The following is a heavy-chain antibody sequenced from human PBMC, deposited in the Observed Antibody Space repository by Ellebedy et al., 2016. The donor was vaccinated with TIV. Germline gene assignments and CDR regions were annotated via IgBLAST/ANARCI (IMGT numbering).Heavy chain of an antibody. CDR1: GFTFSSYA. CDR2: ISYDGSNK. J-gene: IGHJ4*02. D-gene: IGHD3-10*01. Sequence: PGGSLRLSCAASGFTFSSYAMHWVRPAPGKGLEWVAVISYDGSNKYYADSVKGRFTISRDNSKNTLYLQMNSLRAEDTAVYYCARAMVRGVPVFDYWGQGTLVTVSS. V-gene: IGHV3-30-3*01. CDR3: ARAMVRGVPVFDY.